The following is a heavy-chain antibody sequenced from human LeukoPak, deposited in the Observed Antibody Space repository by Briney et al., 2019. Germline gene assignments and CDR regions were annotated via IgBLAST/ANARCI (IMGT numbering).Heavy chain of an antibody. V-gene: IGHV1-2*06. CDR1: GYTFTGYY. CDR3: ARDKVPAAPYGMVV. D-gene: IGHD2-2*01. J-gene: IGHJ6*02. CDR2: INPNSGGT. Sequence: ASVKVSCKASGYTFTGYYMHWVRQAPGQGLEWMGRINPNSGGTNYAQKFQGRVTMTRDTSISTAYMELSRLRSDDTAVYYCARDKVPAAPYGMVVWGQGTTVTVSS.